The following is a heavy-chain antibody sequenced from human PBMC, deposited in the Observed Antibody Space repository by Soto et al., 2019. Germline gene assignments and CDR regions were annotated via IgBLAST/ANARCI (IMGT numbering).Heavy chain of an antibody. CDR1: GFTFSSYA. CDR2: ISYDGSNK. Sequence: QVQLVESGGGVVQPGRSLRLSCAASGFTFSSYAMHWVRQAPGKGLEWVAVISYDGSNKYYADSVKGRFTISRDNSKNTLYLQMNSLRAEDTAVYYCARGPKGFGEAYGMDVWGQGTTVTVSS. D-gene: IGHD3-10*01. J-gene: IGHJ6*02. CDR3: ARGPKGFGEAYGMDV. V-gene: IGHV3-30-3*01.